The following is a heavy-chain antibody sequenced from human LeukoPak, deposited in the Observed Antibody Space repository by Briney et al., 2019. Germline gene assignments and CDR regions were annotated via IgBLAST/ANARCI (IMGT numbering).Heavy chain of an antibody. CDR1: GFTFSSYS. V-gene: IGHV3-48*02. J-gene: IGHJ4*02. CDR3: ARGSSPL. CDR2: ISSSSSTI. Sequence: GGSLRLSCAASGFTFSSYSMNWVRQAPGKGLEWVSYISSSSSTIYYADSVKGRFTISRDNAKNSLYLQMSSLRDEDTAVYYCARGSSPLWGQGTLVTVSS. D-gene: IGHD6-13*01.